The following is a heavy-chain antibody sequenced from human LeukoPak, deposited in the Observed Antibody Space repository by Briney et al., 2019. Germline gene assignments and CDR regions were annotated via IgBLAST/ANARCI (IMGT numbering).Heavy chain of an antibody. CDR3: ARIPLSRAQTTFGGSYFDY. Sequence: SETLSLTCTVSGGSITGYYWTWIRQPPGKGLEWIGYIYYSGNTNYNPSLKSRVTISVDTSKNQFSLKLSSVTAADTAVYYCARIPLSRAQTTFGGSYFDYWGQGTLVTVSS. V-gene: IGHV4-59*08. CDR1: GGSITGYY. J-gene: IGHJ4*02. CDR2: IYYSGNT. D-gene: IGHD3-16*01.